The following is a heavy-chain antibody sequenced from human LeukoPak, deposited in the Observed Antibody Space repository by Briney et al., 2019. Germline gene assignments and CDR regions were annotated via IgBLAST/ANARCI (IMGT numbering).Heavy chain of an antibody. J-gene: IGHJ6*02. Sequence: GGSLRLSCAASGFTFSDYYMSWIRQAPGKGLEWVSYISSSGSTIYYADSVKGRFTISRDNAKNSLYLQMNSLRAEDTAVYYCARDRITFLGVVIFAPYYSSGMDVGGQGTTAPVSS. CDR1: GFTFSDYY. D-gene: IGHD3-3*01. CDR3: ARDRITFLGVVIFAPYYSSGMDV. V-gene: IGHV3-11*01. CDR2: ISSSGSTI.